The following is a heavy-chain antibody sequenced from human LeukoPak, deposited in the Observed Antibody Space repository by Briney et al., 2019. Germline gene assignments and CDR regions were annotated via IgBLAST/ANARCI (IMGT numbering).Heavy chain of an antibody. CDR1: GFTFSDYY. D-gene: IGHD2-2*01. V-gene: IGHV3-11*04. CDR2: ISSSGSTI. Sequence: GGSLRLSCAASGFTFSDYYMSWIRQAPGKGLEWVSYISSSGSTIYYADSVKGRFTISRDNAKNSLYLQMNSLRAEDTAVYYCARVWDSVVVPAAIAAAFDIWGQGTMVTVSS. CDR3: ARVWDSVVVPAAIAAAFDI. J-gene: IGHJ3*02.